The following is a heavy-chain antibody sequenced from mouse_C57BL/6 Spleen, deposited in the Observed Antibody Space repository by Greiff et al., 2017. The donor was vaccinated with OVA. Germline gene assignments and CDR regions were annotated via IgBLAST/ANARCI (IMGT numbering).Heavy chain of an antibody. Sequence: VQLQQSGAELVRPGASVKLSCKASGYTFTDYYINWVKQRPGQGLEWIARIYPGSGNTYYNEKFKGKATLTAEKSSSTAYMQLSSLTSEDSAVYFCARSPITTRYFDVWGTGTTVTVSS. CDR2: IYPGSGNT. D-gene: IGHD1-1*01. CDR3: ARSPITTRYFDV. V-gene: IGHV1-76*01. J-gene: IGHJ1*03. CDR1: GYTFTDYY.